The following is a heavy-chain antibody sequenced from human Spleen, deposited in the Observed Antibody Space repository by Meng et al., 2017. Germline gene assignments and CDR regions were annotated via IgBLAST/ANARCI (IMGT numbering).Heavy chain of an antibody. V-gene: IGHV4-4*02. CDR2: LYRSGST. CDR3: ATTVRN. Sequence: QVQLQESGPGLVKPSGTLSLTCVFSGGSISSSDWWTWVRQPPGKGLEWIGELYRSGSTYYNSSLRSRVTISVDKSKNQFSLSLTSVTAADTAVYYCATTVRNWGQGTLVTVSS. J-gene: IGHJ4*02. D-gene: IGHD4-17*01. CDR1: GGSISSSDW.